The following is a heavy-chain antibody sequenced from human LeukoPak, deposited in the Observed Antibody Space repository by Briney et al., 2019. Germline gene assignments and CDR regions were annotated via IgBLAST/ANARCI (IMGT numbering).Heavy chain of an antibody. CDR1: GFTFSKYG. CDR2: IWSDGNKR. Sequence: PGGSRRLSCAPSGFTFSKYGMQWVRQAPGKGLEWVAVIWSDGNKRYYSDSVKGRFTISRDNSGNTLFLQMNSLRAEDTAVYFCARDSTTSTYYMDAWGKGTTVTVSS. V-gene: IGHV3-33*01. CDR3: ARDSTTSTYYMDA. D-gene: IGHD2-2*01. J-gene: IGHJ6*03.